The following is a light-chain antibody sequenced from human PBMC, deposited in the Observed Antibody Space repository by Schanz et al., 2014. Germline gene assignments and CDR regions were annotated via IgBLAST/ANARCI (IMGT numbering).Light chain of an antibody. J-gene: IGLJ2*01. CDR2: DVS. CDR1: SSDVGSYNL. Sequence: QSALTQPASVSGSPGQSITMSCTGTSSDVGSYNLVSWYQQHPGKAPKLIIYDVSKRPSGVPDRFSGSKSGNTASLTISGLQAEDEADYYCSSFTSSSTVVFGGGTKLTVL. CDR3: SSFTSSSTVV. V-gene: IGLV2-14*02.